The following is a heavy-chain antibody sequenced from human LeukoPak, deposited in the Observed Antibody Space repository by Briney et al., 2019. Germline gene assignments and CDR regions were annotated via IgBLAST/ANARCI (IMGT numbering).Heavy chain of an antibody. V-gene: IGHV1-69*13. CDR1: GGTFSSYA. CDR3: GRNYYDSSGYQGYFDY. D-gene: IGHD3-22*01. Sequence: SVKVSCKASGGTFSSYAISWVRQAPGQGLEWMGGIIPIFGTANYAQKFQGRVTITADESTSTAYMELSSLRSEDTAVYYCGRNYYDSSGYQGYFDYWGQGTLVTVSS. J-gene: IGHJ4*02. CDR2: IIPIFGTA.